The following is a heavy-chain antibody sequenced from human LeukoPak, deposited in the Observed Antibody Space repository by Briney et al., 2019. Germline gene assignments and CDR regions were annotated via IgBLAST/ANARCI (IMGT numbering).Heavy chain of an antibody. Sequence: PGGSLRLSCAASEFTFRSYEMSWVRQAPGKGLEWIAYISNTGSTVYYADSVKGRFTISRDNAKNSLYLQVNSLRVEDTAVYYCARTRTMDCWGQGTLVTVSS. CDR3: ARTRTMDC. CDR2: ISNTGSTV. CDR1: EFTFRSYE. V-gene: IGHV3-48*03. J-gene: IGHJ4*02.